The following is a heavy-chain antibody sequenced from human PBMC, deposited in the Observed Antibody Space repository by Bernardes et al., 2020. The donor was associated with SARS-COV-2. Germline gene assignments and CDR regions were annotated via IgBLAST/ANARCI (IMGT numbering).Heavy chain of an antibody. J-gene: IGHJ3*02. V-gene: IGHV3-20*04. CDR1: GFTFDDFG. D-gene: IGHD3-16*02. CDR2: IKRNGGTT. Sequence: GGSLRLSCAASGFTFDDFGMSWVRQGPGKGLEWVSGIKRNGGTTGYADSVEGRFIISRDNAKNSLYLQMNSLRDEDTAVYYCAVNRGSYRYSQLDAFDIWGQGTMVTVSS. CDR3: AVNRGSYRYSQLDAFDI.